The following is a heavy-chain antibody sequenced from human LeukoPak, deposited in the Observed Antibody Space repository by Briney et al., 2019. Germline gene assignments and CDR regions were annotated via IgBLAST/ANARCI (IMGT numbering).Heavy chain of an antibody. D-gene: IGHD5-18*01. J-gene: IGHJ4*02. CDR3: ARVRSGYSHENYFDY. V-gene: IGHV3-30*02. Sequence: GGSLRLSCAASGFTFSSYGMHWVRQAPGKGLEWVAFIRYDGSNKYYADSVKGRFTISRDNAKDSLYLQMNSLRAEDTAVYYCARVRSGYSHENYFDYWGQGTLVTVSS. CDR1: GFTFSSYG. CDR2: IRYDGSNK.